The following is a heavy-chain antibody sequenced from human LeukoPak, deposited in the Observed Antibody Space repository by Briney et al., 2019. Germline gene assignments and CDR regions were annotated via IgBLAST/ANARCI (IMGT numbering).Heavy chain of an antibody. CDR2: IIPIFGSV. Sequence: SVKVSCKASGGTFTRYAFSWVRLAPGQGLEWMGGIIPIFGSVNYARTVSYVQKFQGRVTMTTDTSTSTAYMELRSLRSEDTAVYYCARDRQEYQLQTAFDYWGQGTLVTVSS. CDR3: ARDRQEYQLQTAFDY. J-gene: IGHJ4*02. D-gene: IGHD2-2*01. V-gene: IGHV1-69*05. CDR1: GGTFTRYA.